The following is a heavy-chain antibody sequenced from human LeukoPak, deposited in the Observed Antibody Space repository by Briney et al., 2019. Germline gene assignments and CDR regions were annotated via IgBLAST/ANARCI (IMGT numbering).Heavy chain of an antibody. CDR2: ISYDGSNK. CDR3: ARDGPIVVVVAATYYFDY. J-gene: IGHJ4*02. V-gene: IGHV3-30*04. CDR1: GFTFSSYA. D-gene: IGHD2-15*01. Sequence: GGSLRLSCAASGFTFSSYAMHWVRQAPGKGLEWVAVISYDGSNKYYADSVKGRFTISRDNSKNTLYLQMNSLRAEDTAVYYCARDGPIVVVVAATYYFDYWGQGTLVTASS.